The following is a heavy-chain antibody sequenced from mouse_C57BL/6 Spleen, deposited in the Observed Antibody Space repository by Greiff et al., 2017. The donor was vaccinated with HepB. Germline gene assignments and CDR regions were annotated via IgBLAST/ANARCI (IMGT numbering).Heavy chain of an antibody. CDR3: ARSEWAYYFDY. CDR2: IHPNSGST. D-gene: IGHD1-3*01. J-gene: IGHJ2*01. V-gene: IGHV1-64*01. Sequence: QVQLQQPGAELVKPGASVKLSCKASGYTFTSYWMHWVKQRPGQGLEWIGMIHPNSGSTNYNEKFKSKATLTVDKSSSPAYMQLSSLTSEDSAVYYCARSEWAYYFDYWGQGTTLTVSS. CDR1: GYTFTSYW.